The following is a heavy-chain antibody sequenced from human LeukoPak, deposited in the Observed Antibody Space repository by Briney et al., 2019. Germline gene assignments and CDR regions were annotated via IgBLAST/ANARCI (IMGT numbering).Heavy chain of an antibody. V-gene: IGHV4-39*07. CDR2: INHSGST. CDR3: ARRETYGSGSGFDY. J-gene: IGHJ4*02. Sequence: SETLSLTCTVSGGSISSGSYYWSWIRQPPGKGLEWIGEINHSGSTNYNPSLKSRVTISVDTSKNQFSLKLSSVTAADTAVYYCARRETYGSGSGFDYWGQGTLVTVSS. CDR1: GGSISSGSYY. D-gene: IGHD3-10*01.